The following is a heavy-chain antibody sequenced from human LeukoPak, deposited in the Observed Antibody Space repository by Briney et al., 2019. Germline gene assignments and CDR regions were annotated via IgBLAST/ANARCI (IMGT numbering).Heavy chain of an antibody. D-gene: IGHD3-10*01. CDR3: ARPPYPSSGTYYFYY. CDR2: INHSGST. V-gene: IGHV4-34*01. Sequence: SETLSLTCAVYGGSFSGYYWSWIRQPPGKGLEWIGEINHSGSTNYNPSLKSRVTISVDTSKNQFSLKLSSVTAADTAVYYCARPPYPSSGTYYFYYGGQGTLVTVS. J-gene: IGHJ4*02. CDR1: GGSFSGYY.